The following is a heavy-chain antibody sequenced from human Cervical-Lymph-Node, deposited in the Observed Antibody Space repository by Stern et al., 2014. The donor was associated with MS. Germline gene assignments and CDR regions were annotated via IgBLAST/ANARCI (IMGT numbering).Heavy chain of an antibody. Sequence: EMQLVASGGGLVQPGGSLRLSCAGSGFTFSHYWMTWVRQAPGKGLEWVASINKDGSEKYYVDSLKGRFTISRDNAKNSLYLQMTSLRADDTAVYYCARKTTAKNWGQGTLVTVSS. CDR1: GFTFSHYW. J-gene: IGHJ4*02. CDR3: ARKTTAKN. V-gene: IGHV3-7*01. D-gene: IGHD4-17*01. CDR2: INKDGSEK.